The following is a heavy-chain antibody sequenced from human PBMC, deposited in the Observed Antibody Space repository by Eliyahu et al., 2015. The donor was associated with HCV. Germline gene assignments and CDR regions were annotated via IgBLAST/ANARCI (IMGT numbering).Heavy chain of an antibody. V-gene: IGHV1-2*02. CDR1: GXTFTGXX. Sequence: QVQLVQSGAEVKKPGASVKVSCKASGXTFTGXXMHWVRKAPGQGLEWMGWINPNSGGTNYAQKFQGRVTMTRDTSISTAYMELSRLRSDDTAVYYCARDQSSKYYYGSGRGNDYWGQGTLVTVSS. CDR3: ARDQSSKYYYGSGRGNDY. D-gene: IGHD3-10*01. J-gene: IGHJ4*02. CDR2: INPNSGGT.